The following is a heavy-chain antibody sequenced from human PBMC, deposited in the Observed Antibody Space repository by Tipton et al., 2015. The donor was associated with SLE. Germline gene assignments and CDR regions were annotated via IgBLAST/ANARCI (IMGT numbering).Heavy chain of an antibody. J-gene: IGHJ4*02. CDR3: AELEGLSYGYSFDY. Sequence: TLSLTCNVYGASISDINYSWGWGWVRQSPGKGLEWIATFYSSGSPNSRSPYYSPSLKSRVTISVDTSKNQFSLKLSSVTAADTAVYYCAELEGLSYGYSFDYWGQGILVTVSS. V-gene: IGHV4-39*07. CDR2: FYSSGSPNSRSP. CDR1: GASISDINYS. D-gene: IGHD5-18*01.